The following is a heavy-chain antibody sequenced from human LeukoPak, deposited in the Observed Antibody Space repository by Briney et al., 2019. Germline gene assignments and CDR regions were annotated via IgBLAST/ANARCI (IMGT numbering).Heavy chain of an antibody. D-gene: IGHD3-22*01. J-gene: IGHJ3*02. CDR2: ISSSSSTI. V-gene: IGHV3-48*01. Sequence: PGGSLRLSCAASGFTFSSYSMNWVRQAPGKGLEWVSYISSSSSTIYYADSVKGRFTISRDNAKNSLYLQMNSLRAEDTAVYYCARGLVSGYYDAFDIWGQGTMVTVSS. CDR3: ARGLVSGYYDAFDI. CDR1: GFTFSSYS.